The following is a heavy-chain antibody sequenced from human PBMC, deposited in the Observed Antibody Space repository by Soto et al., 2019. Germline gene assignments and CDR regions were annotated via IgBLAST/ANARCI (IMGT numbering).Heavy chain of an antibody. D-gene: IGHD1-26*01. J-gene: IGHJ4*02. CDR1: GCTFTSYG. V-gene: IGHV1-18*01. Sequence: QVQLVQSGAEVKKPGASVKVSCKASGCTFTSYGITWVRQAPGQGLEWLGWISAYNGNTKYAQNLQDRVTMTTDTSTTTANMELRSLTSDDTAVYYCARDRGSYTNFDSWGQGTLVTVSS. CDR2: ISAYNGNT. CDR3: ARDRGSYTNFDS.